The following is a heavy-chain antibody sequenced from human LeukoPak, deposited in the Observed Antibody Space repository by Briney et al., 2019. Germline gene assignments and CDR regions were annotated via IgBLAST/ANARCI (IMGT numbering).Heavy chain of an antibody. V-gene: IGHV3-48*01. CDR1: GFTFSSYS. Sequence: PGGSLRLSCAASGFTFSSYSMNWVRQAPGKGLEWVSYISSSSSTIYYADSVKGRFTISRDNAKNSLYLQMNSLRAEDTAVYYCGRGARPPHYYYYMDVWGKGTTVTVSS. D-gene: IGHD5-12*01. J-gene: IGHJ6*03. CDR3: GRGARPPHYYYYMDV. CDR2: ISSSSSTI.